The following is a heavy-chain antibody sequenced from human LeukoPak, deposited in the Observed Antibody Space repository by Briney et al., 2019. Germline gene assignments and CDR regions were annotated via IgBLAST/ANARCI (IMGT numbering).Heavy chain of an antibody. CDR3: ARDGDGYNFDF. V-gene: IGHV3-74*01. D-gene: IGHD5-24*01. J-gene: IGHJ4*02. CDR2: ITRDGSYA. CDR1: GFSFSNYW. Sequence: GGSLRLSCAASGFSFSNYWMHWVRQVPGKGLVWVSRITRDGSYANYADSVKGRFTFSRDNARNTLYLQMNSLRAEDTAVYYCARDGDGYNFDFWGQGALVTVSS.